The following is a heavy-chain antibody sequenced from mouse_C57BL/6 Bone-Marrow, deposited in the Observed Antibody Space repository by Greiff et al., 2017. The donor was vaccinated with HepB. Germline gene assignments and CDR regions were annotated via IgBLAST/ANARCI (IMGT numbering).Heavy chain of an antibody. J-gene: IGHJ3*01. CDR2: IDPENGDT. CDR1: GFNIKDDY. CDR3: SNREWFAY. V-gene: IGHV14-4*01. Sequence: EVKLMESGAELVRPGASVKLSCTASGFNIKDDYMHWVKQRPEQGLEWIGWIDPENGDTEYASKFQGKATITADTSSNTAYLQLSSLTSEDTAVYYCSNREWFAYWGQGTLVTVSA.